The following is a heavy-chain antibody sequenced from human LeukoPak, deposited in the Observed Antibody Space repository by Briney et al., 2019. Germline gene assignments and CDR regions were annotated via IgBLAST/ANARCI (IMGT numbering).Heavy chain of an antibody. CDR3: AKSPLWFGELTYYYYYMDV. V-gene: IGHV3-23*01. CDR1: GFTFSSYA. Sequence: GGSLRLSCAASGFTFSSYAMSWVRQAPGKGLEWVSAISGSGGSTYYADSVKGRFTISRDNSENTLYLQMNSLRAEDTAVYYCAKSPLWFGELTYYYYYMDVWGKGTTVTVSS. D-gene: IGHD3-10*01. J-gene: IGHJ6*03. CDR2: ISGSGGST.